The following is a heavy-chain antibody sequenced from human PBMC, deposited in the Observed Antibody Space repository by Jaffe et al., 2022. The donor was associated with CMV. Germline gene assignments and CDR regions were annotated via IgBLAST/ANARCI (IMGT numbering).Heavy chain of an antibody. Sequence: EVQLVESGGGLVQPGGSLRLSCAASGFTFSSYWMHWVRQAPGKGLVWVSRINSDGSSTSYADSVKGRFTISRDNAKNTLYLQMNSLRAEDTAVYYCARGELDRGEYSSSSGYWGQGTLVTVSS. CDR1: GFTFSSYW. CDR3: ARGELDRGEYSSSSGY. V-gene: IGHV3-74*01. D-gene: IGHD6-6*01. CDR2: INSDGSST. J-gene: IGHJ4*02.